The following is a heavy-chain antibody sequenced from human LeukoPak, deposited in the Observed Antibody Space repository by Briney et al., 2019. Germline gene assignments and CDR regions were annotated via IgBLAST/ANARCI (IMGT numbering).Heavy chain of an antibody. Sequence: GGSLRLSCAASGFTVNNNYMSWVRQAPGKGLEWVSVIYSGGSTYYVDSVKGRFTISRDNSKNTLYLQMNSLRAEDTAVYYCARSPYQLLWPFDYWGQGTLVTVSS. V-gene: IGHV3-53*01. D-gene: IGHD2-2*01. CDR1: GFTVNNNY. CDR2: IYSGGST. J-gene: IGHJ4*02. CDR3: ARSPYQLLWPFDY.